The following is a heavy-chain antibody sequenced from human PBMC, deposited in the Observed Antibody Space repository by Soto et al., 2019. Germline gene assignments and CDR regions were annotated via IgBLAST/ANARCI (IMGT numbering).Heavy chain of an antibody. V-gene: IGHV3-33*01. CDR3: ARDDEYSGNGMDV. CDR2: ILNDGSNR. J-gene: IGHJ6*02. CDR1: RFTFSNYG. D-gene: IGHD3-10*01. Sequence: QVQLVESGGGVVQPGRSLRLYCAASRFTFSNYGMHWVRQAPGKGLEWVAVILNDGSNRYHADSVKDRFTISRDNSKNMLYLQMNSLRAEDTAVYYCARDDEYSGNGMDVWGQGTTVTVS.